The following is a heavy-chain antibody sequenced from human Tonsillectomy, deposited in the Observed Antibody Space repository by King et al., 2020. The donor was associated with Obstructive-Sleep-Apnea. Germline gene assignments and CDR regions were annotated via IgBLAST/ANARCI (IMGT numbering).Heavy chain of an antibody. CDR1: GFTFSSYS. Sequence: VQLVESGGGLVKPGGSLRLSCAASGFTFSSYSMNWVRQAPGKGLEWVSSISSSSSYIYYADSVKGRFTISRDNAKNSLYLQMNSLRAEDTAVYYCARDVEGSYYPFDYWGQGTLVTVSS. CDR2: ISSSSSYI. V-gene: IGHV3-21*01. CDR3: ARDVEGSYYPFDY. J-gene: IGHJ4*02. D-gene: IGHD3-10*01.